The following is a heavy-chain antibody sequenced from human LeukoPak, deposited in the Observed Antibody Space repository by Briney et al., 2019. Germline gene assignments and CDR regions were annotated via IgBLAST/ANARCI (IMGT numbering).Heavy chain of an antibody. J-gene: IGHJ5*02. CDR2: INPRGGST. V-gene: IGHV1-46*01. D-gene: IGHD2-15*01. Sequence: ASVKVSCKASGYTFTNYYMHWVRQAPGQGLEWMGMINPRGGSTSYAQKFQGRVTMTRDTSTSTVYMELSSLRSEDTAIYYCARDNSGGSTWWFDPWGQGTLVTVSS. CDR1: GYTFTNYY. CDR3: ARDNSGGSTWWFDP.